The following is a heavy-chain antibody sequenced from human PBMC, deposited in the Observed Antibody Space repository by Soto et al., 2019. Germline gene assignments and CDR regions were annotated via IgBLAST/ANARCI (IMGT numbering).Heavy chain of an antibody. Sequence: QVQLHESGPGLVKPSETLSLACTFSGGSIDCHNCAWIRQTPGKALEWIVYVYSAGASGYNPSLRGRVTRSMDTSKREFSLQMRSVTDEDTAVYYCVRQGIGNLHGLVDIWGRGTTVTVSS. D-gene: IGHD6-13*01. CDR1: GGSIDCHN. V-gene: IGHV4-59*08. CDR2: VYSAGAS. J-gene: IGHJ6*02. CDR3: VRQGIGNLHGLVDI.